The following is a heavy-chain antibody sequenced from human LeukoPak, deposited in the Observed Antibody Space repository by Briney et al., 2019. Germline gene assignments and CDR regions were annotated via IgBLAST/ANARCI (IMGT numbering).Heavy chain of an antibody. J-gene: IGHJ4*02. Sequence: PGGSLRLSCVASGFTVSSNFMSWVRQAPGKGLEWVSSISSSSSYIYYADSVKGRFTISRDNAKNSLYLQMNSLRAEDTAVYYCARDQDYYDSSGYSLFDYWGQGTLVTVSS. CDR2: ISSSSSYI. CDR1: GFTVSSNF. D-gene: IGHD3-22*01. CDR3: ARDQDYYDSSGYSLFDY. V-gene: IGHV3-21*01.